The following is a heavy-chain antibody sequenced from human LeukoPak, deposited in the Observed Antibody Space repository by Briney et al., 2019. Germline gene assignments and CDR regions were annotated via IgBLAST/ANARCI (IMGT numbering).Heavy chain of an antibody. Sequence: PGGALRPFCAASWITFRDYNKNWVRQAPGKGLGWGSYITDSGSTIHYADSVNGRFTISRDNAKNSLYLQMNSLRAEDSAVYYCARSIGLTGGGVDVWGRGTTVTVSS. CDR1: WITFRDYN. CDR3: ARSIGLTGGGVDV. V-gene: IGHV3-11*01. D-gene: IGHD3-9*01. J-gene: IGHJ6*02. CDR2: ITDSGSTI.